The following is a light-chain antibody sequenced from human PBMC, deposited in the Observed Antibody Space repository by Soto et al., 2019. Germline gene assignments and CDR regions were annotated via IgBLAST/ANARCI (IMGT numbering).Light chain of an antibody. CDR2: DVT. Sequence: QSVLTQPASVAGSPGQSITIPCNGTSNNIGGYNFVSWFQQHPGKAPKLLICDVTRRPSGVSDRFSGSTSGNTASLTISGLQAEDEADYYCNSYSGGNTLYVFGSGTKVTVL. CDR1: SNNIGGYNF. J-gene: IGLJ1*01. V-gene: IGLV2-14*01. CDR3: NSYSGGNTLYV.